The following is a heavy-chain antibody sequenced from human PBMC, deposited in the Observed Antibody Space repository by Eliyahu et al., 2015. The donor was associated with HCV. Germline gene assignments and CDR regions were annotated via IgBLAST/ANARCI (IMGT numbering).Heavy chain of an antibody. CDR3: AREGVGGAAQDDAFDI. J-gene: IGHJ3*02. Sequence: EVQLVESGGGLVQPGGSLRLSCAASGFTFSSYSMNWVRQAPGKGXXXVSYXXSSXTIXYADSVKGRFTISRDNAKNSLYLQMNSLRAEDTAVYYCAREGVGGAAQDDAFDIWGQGTMVTVSS. CDR2: XXSSXTI. D-gene: IGHD1-26*01. V-gene: IGHV3-48*01. CDR1: GFTFSSYS.